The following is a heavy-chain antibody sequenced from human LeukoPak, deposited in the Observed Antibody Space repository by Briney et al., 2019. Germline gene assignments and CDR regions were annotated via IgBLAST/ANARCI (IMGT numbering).Heavy chain of an antibody. Sequence: SETLSLTCTVSGGSISSYYWSWIRQPPGKGLVWIGYIYYSGSTNYNPSLKSRVTISVDTSKNQFSLKLSSVTAADTAVYYCARARSSSWYEGFDPWGQGTLVTVSS. CDR1: GGSISSYY. J-gene: IGHJ5*02. CDR2: IYYSGST. D-gene: IGHD6-13*01. CDR3: ARARSSSWYEGFDP. V-gene: IGHV4-59*01.